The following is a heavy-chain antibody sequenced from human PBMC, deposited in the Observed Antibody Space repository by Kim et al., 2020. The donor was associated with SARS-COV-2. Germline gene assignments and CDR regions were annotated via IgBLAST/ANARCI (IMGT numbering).Heavy chain of an antibody. CDR1: GFTFSSYS. J-gene: IGHJ4*02. D-gene: IGHD2-8*01. CDR2: ISSSSSYI. Sequence: GGSLRLSCAASGFTFSSYSMNWVRQAPGKGLEWVSSISSSSSYIYYADSVKGRFTISRDNAKNSLYLQMNSLRAEDTAVYYCASCPPGPWSIDYWGQGTLVTVSS. V-gene: IGHV3-21*01. CDR3: ASCPPGPWSIDY.